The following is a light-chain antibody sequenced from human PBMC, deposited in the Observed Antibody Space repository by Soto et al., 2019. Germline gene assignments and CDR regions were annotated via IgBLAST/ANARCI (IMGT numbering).Light chain of an antibody. CDR1: QSVSSSF. Sequence: EIVLTQSPGTLSLSPGERATLSCRASQSVSSSFLAWYQQKPGQAPRLLIYGASSRATGIPDRFSGSGSGRDFTLTISRLEPEDFAVYYCQQYDNSPWTFGQGTKVETK. CDR3: QQYDNSPWT. J-gene: IGKJ1*01. CDR2: GAS. V-gene: IGKV3-20*01.